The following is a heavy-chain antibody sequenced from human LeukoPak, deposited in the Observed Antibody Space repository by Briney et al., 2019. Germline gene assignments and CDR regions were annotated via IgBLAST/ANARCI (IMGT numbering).Heavy chain of an antibody. CDR3: ARGSSWYRYYMDV. CDR1: GFTFSSYA. CDR2: ISYDGSNK. Sequence: PGGSLRLSCAASGFTFSSYAMHWVRQAPGKGLEWVAVISYDGSNKYYADSVKGRFTISRDNPKNTLYLQMNSLRAEDTAVYYCARGSSWYRYYMDVWGKGTTVTVSS. D-gene: IGHD6-13*01. J-gene: IGHJ6*03. V-gene: IGHV3-30-3*01.